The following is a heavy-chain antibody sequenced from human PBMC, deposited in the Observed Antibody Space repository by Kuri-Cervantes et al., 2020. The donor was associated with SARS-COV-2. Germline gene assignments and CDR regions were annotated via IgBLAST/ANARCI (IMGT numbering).Heavy chain of an antibody. D-gene: IGHD2-2*02. J-gene: IGHJ6*02. V-gene: IGHV4-30-4*01. CDR1: GGSISSGDYY. CDR2: IYYSGST. CDR3: ARDRDIVVVPAAISGYYYGMDV. Sequence: SETLSLTCTVSGGSISSGDYYWSWIRQPPGKGLEWIGYIYYSGSTYYNPSLKSRVTISVDTSKNQFSLKLSSVTAADTVVYYCARDRDIVVVPAAISGYYYGMDVWGQGTTVTVSS.